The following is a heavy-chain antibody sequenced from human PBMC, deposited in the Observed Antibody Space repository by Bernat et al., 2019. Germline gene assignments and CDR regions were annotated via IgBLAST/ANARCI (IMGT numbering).Heavy chain of an antibody. Sequence: EVQMLESGGGLVQPGGSLRLSCAASGITFSDYGMSWVRQAPGKGLECVSAINHGGDSSYYADSVKGRFTISRDNSKNTLYLQMNSLKTEDTAVYYCTTDVGGNGFSDYWGQGTLVTVSS. V-gene: IGHV3-23*01. J-gene: IGHJ4*02. D-gene: IGHD4-23*01. CDR1: GITFSDYG. CDR3: TTDVGGNGFSDY. CDR2: INHGGDSS.